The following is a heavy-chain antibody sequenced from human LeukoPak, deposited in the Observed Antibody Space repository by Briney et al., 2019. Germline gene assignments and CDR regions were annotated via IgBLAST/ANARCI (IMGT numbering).Heavy chain of an antibody. CDR3: ARLYGSGSYYNSYFDY. V-gene: IGHV3-53*01. J-gene: IGHJ4*02. D-gene: IGHD3-10*01. CDR1: GFTVSSNC. CDR2: IYSGGST. Sequence: PGGSLRLSCAASGFTVSSNCMSWVRQAPGKGLEWVTVIYSGGSTYYADSVKGRFTISRDNSKNTLYLQMNSLRAEDTAVYYCARLYGSGSYYNSYFDYWGQGTLVTVSS.